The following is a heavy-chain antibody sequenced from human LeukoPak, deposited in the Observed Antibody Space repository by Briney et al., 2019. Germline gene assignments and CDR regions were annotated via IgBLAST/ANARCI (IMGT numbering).Heavy chain of an antibody. J-gene: IGHJ4*02. CDR2: INHSGST. V-gene: IGHV4-34*01. Sequence: SETLSLTCAVYGGSFSGYYWSWIRQPPGKGLEWIGEINHSGSTNYNPSLKSRVTISVDTSKNQFSLKLSSVTAADTAVYYCARGMSSGWYIYWGQGTLVTVSS. CDR1: GGSFSGYY. D-gene: IGHD6-19*01. CDR3: ARGMSSGWYIY.